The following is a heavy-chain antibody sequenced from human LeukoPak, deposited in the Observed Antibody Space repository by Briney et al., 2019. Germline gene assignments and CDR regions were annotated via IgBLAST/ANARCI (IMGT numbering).Heavy chain of an antibody. CDR3: ASSVEMATISDDY. CDR2: IIPILGIA. Sequence: GASVKVSCKASGGTFSSYAISWVRQAPGQGLEWMGRIIPILGIANYAQKFQGRVTITADESTSTAYMELSSLRSEDTAVYYCASSVEMATISDDYWGQGTLVTVSS. CDR1: GGTFSSYA. V-gene: IGHV1-69*04. D-gene: IGHD5-24*01. J-gene: IGHJ4*02.